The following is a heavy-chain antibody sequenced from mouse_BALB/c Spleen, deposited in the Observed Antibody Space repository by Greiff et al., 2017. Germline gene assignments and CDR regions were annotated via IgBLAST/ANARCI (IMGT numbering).Heavy chain of an antibody. CDR3: TREWEGWFAY. D-gene: IGHD4-1*01. J-gene: IGHJ3*01. V-gene: IGHV1S81*02. CDR2: INPSNGGT. CDR1: GYTFTSYY. Sequence: QVQLKQSGAELVKPGASVKLSCKASGYTFTSYYMYWVKQRPGQGLEWIGEINPSNGGTNFNEKFKSKATLTVDKSSSTAYMQLSSLTSEDSAVYYCTREWEGWFAYWGQGTLVTVSA.